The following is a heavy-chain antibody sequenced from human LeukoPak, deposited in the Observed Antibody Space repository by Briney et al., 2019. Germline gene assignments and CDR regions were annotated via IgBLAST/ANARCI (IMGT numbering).Heavy chain of an antibody. Sequence: QSGGSLRLSCAASGFTFSNAWMSWVRQAPGKGLEWVAGISDSGGRTNYADSVKGRFTISRDNPKNTLYLQMNSLRAEDTAVYYCAINLRRIWSGYKRYYYYYYMDVWGKGTTVTVSS. V-gene: IGHV3-23*01. CDR3: AINLRRIWSGYKRYYYYYYMDV. CDR1: GFTFSNAW. J-gene: IGHJ6*03. D-gene: IGHD3-3*01. CDR2: ISDSGGRT.